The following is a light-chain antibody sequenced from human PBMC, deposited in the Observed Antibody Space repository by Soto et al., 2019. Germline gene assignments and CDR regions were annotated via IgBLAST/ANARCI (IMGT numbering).Light chain of an antibody. CDR1: QSVNSRH. J-gene: IGKJ2*01. CDR2: GAS. Sequence: ESVLTQYPGTLSLSPGERATLSCRASQSVNSRHLNWYQHKPGQAPRLLIYGASIRAAGIPDRFSGSRSGADFSLTITRLEPEDSAVYYCQQFDGSRPAFTFGQGTKLEI. V-gene: IGKV3-20*01. CDR3: QQFDGSRPAFT.